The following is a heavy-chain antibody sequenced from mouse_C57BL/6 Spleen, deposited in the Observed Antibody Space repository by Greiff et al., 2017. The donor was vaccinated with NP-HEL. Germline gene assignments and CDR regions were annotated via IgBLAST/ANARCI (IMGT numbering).Heavy chain of an antibody. V-gene: IGHV1-55*01. CDR2: IYPGSGST. D-gene: IGHD3-3*01. CDR1: GYTFTSYW. J-gene: IGHJ1*03. CDR3: ARGDWSRGYFDV. Sequence: QVQLQQPGAELVKPGASVKMSCKASGYTFTSYWITWVKQRPGQGLEWIGDIYPGSGSTNYNEKFKSKATLTVDTSSSTAYMQLTSLTSEDSAVYDCARGDWSRGYFDVWGTGTTVTVSS.